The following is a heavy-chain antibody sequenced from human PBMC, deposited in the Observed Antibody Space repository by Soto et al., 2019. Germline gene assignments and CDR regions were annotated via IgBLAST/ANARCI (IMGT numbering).Heavy chain of an antibody. Sequence: QLQLQESGPGLVKPSETLSLTCTVSGGSISSSSYYWGWIRQPPGKGLEWIGSIYYSGSTYYNPSLKCRVTISVDTSKNQFSLKLSSVTAADTAVYYCASWYSSSWGYYYYGMDVWGQGTTVTVSS. CDR1: GGSISSSSYY. J-gene: IGHJ6*02. CDR3: ASWYSSSWGYYYYGMDV. CDR2: IYYSGST. V-gene: IGHV4-39*01. D-gene: IGHD6-13*01.